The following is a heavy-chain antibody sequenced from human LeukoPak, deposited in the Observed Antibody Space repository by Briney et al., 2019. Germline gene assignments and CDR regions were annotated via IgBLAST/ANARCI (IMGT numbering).Heavy chain of an antibody. Sequence: SETLSLTCTVSGGSISGYYWSWIRQPAGKGLEWIGRIYTSGSTNYNPSLKSRVAMSVDTSKSQFCVELSSVTAADTAVYFCARDFRDSGSSLVHYYYDYMDVWGKGTTVTVSS. J-gene: IGHJ6*03. CDR1: GGSISGYY. CDR3: ARDFRDSGSSLVHYYYDYMDV. D-gene: IGHD1-26*01. V-gene: IGHV4-4*07. CDR2: IYTSGST.